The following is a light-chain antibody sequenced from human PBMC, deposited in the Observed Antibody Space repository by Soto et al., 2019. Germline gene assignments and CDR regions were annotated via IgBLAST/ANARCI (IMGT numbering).Light chain of an antibody. V-gene: IGLV1-44*01. J-gene: IGLJ3*02. CDR3: AAWDGSLSGWV. Sequence: QSVLTQAPSASGTPGQRVTISCSGSSSNIGSNTVSWYQQFPGTAPKVLIYSNDQRPSGVPDRFSGSKSGTSASLAIGGLQSEDESDYYCAAWDGSLSGWVFGGGTKLTVL. CDR2: SND. CDR1: SSNIGSNT.